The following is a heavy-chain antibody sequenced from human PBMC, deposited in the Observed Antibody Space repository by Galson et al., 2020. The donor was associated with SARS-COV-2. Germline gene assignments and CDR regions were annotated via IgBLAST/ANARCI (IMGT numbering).Heavy chain of an antibody. D-gene: IGHD3-22*01. J-gene: IGHJ4*02. V-gene: IGHV4-59*01. CDR2: THYSGSD. CDR1: GGSISSFY. Sequence: ASETLSLTCTVSGGSISSFYWSWIRETPGKGLEWIGYTHYSGSDTYSPSLKSRVTMSADRSKNQFSLKLATVTAADTAIYYCARGVRGGSTGYYYDGYWGQGTLVTVSS. CDR3: ARGVRGGSTGYYYDGY.